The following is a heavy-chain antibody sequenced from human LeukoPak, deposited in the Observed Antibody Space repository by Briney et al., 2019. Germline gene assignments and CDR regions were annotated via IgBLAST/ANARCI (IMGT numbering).Heavy chain of an antibody. J-gene: IGHJ4*02. CDR2: ISAYNGNT. V-gene: IGHV1-18*04. Sequence: ASVKVSCKASGYTFTSYGISWVRQAPGQGLEWMGWISAYNGNTNYAQKLQGRVTMTTDTFTSTAYMELRSLRSDDTAVYYCAREVAAVPPFDYWGQGTLVTVSS. CDR1: GYTFTSYG. CDR3: AREVAAVPPFDY. D-gene: IGHD6-13*01.